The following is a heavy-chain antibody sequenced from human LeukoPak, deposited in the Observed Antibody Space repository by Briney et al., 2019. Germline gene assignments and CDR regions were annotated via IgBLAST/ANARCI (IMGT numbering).Heavy chain of an antibody. V-gene: IGHV3-23*01. CDR2: ISASGGTT. CDR1: GFTFNNYA. D-gene: IGHD2-2*01. Sequence: GGSLRLSCAASGFTFNNYAMSWVRQAPGKGLQWVSPISASGGTTYYADSVKGRFTISRDNSENTLFLQMNSLRAEDMAIYYCAKETREYCSSTSCPNWFDLWGQGTLVTVSS. J-gene: IGHJ5*02. CDR3: AKETREYCSSTSCPNWFDL.